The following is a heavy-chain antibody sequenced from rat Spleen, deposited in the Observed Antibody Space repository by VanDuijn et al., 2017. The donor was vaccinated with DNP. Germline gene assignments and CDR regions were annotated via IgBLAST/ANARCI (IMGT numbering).Heavy chain of an antibody. J-gene: IGHJ2*01. CDR3: TRDRNSAYYFDY. V-gene: IGHV2-19*01. CDR1: GFSLTDYS. D-gene: IGHD4-3*01. Sequence: QVQLKESGPGLVQPSQTLSLTCTVSGFSLTDYSVHWVRQPPGKGLEWMGRIRSGGSTDYNSALKSRLSISRDTSKSQVFLKMNSLQTEDTAIYFCTRDRNSAYYFDYWGQGVLVTVSS. CDR2: IRSGGST.